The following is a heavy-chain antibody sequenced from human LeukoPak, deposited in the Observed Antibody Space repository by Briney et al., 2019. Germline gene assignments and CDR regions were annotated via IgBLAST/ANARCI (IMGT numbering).Heavy chain of an antibody. V-gene: IGHV3-74*01. J-gene: IGHJ4*02. CDR2: INTDGSST. Sequence: GGSLRLSCAASGFTLGSYWMHWVRQAPGKGLVWVSQINTDGSSTNYADSVRGRFTISRDNAKNTLYLQMNSLRAEDTAVYYCARGLLGVDYWGQGTLVTVSS. CDR1: GFTLGSYW. CDR3: ARGLLGVDY. D-gene: IGHD2-8*02.